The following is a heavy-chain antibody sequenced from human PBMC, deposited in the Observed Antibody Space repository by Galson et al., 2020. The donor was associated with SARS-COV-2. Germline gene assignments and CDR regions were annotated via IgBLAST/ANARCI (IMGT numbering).Heavy chain of an antibody. V-gene: IGHV2-70*01. J-gene: IGHJ6*02. CDR1: GFSISNSAMY. CDR3: VRMGHYYYGMDV. CDR2: IDGDDDK. Sequence: SGPTLVKPPQTLTLTCTFSGFSISNSAMYVSWIRQPPGTALEWIALIDGDDDKYFSSSLKTRLSISKDTSKNQVVLIMNNVDPVDTGTYYCVRMGHYYYGMDVWGQGTTVTVSS.